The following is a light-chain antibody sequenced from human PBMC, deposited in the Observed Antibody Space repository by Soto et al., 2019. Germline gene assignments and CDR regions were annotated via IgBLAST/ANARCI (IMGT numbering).Light chain of an antibody. CDR3: QQYSSYSLYT. V-gene: IGKV1-5*01. J-gene: IGKJ2*01. Sequence: DIQMTQSPSTLSASVGDRVTITCRASQSISGWLAWFQQKPGKAPKLLIYDASTLEGGVPSRFSGSGSGTQFTLTISSLQPDDFATYFCQQYSSYSLYTFGQGTKLEI. CDR2: DAS. CDR1: QSISGW.